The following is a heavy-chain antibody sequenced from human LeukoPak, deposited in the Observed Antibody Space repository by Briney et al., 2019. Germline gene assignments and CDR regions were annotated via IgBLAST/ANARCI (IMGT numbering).Heavy chain of an antibody. V-gene: IGHV3-23*01. CDR1: GFTFSSYA. CDR2: ISGSGGST. D-gene: IGHD6-13*01. CDR3: AKLTGYSSSWYRPYGMDV. Sequence: GGSLRLSCAASGFTFSSYAMIWVRQAPGKGLEWVSAISGSGGSTYYADSVKGRFTISRDNSKNTLYLQMNSLRAEDTAVYYCAKLTGYSSSWYRPYGMDVWGQGTTVTVSS. J-gene: IGHJ6*02.